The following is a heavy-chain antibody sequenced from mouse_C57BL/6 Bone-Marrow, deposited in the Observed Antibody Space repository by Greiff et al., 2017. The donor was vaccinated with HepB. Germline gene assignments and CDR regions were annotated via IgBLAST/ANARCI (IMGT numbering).Heavy chain of an antibody. CDR1: GYTFTDYE. CDR2: IDPETGGT. CDR3: TKDYDYPYWYFDV. D-gene: IGHD2-4*01. J-gene: IGHJ1*03. V-gene: IGHV1-15*01. Sequence: QVQLQQSGAELVRPGASVTLSCKASGYTFTDYEMHWVKQTPVHGLEWIGAIDPETGGTAYNQKFKGKGILTADKSSSTAYMELRSLTSEDSAVYYCTKDYDYPYWYFDVWGTGTTVTVSS.